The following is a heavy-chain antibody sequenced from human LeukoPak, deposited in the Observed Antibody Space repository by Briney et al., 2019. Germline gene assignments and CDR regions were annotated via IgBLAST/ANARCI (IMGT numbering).Heavy chain of an antibody. V-gene: IGHV4-59*08. CDR2: IYYGGTT. CDR3: ARQFDP. J-gene: IGHJ5*02. CDR1: GDSITSISNYY. Sequence: PSETLSLTCPVSGDSITSISNYYWSWIRQPPGKGLEWIGLIYYGGTTNYIPSLRSRVTISLDTSKNQFSLKLTSVTAADTAVYYCARQFDPWGQGTLVTVSS.